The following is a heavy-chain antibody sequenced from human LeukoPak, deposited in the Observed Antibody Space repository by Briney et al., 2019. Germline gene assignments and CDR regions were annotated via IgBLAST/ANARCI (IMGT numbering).Heavy chain of an antibody. CDR1: GGSITSYY. Sequence: PSETLSLXCTVSGGSITSYYWSWIRQPPGKALEWIGYIYYSGSTNYNPSLKSRVTISVDTSKNQFSLKLSSVTAADTAVYYCARDHSSSSHFDYWGQGTLVTVSS. J-gene: IGHJ4*02. CDR3: ARDHSSSSHFDY. V-gene: IGHV4-59*01. CDR2: IYYSGST. D-gene: IGHD6-6*01.